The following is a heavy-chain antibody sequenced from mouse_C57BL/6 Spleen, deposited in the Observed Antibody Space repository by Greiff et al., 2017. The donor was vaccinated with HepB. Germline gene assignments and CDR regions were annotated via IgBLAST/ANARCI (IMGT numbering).Heavy chain of an antibody. V-gene: IGHV1-62-2*01. D-gene: IGHD4-1*01. CDR2: FYPGSGSI. Sequence: VQRVESGAELVKPGASVKLSCKASGYTFTEYTIHWVKQRSGQGLEWIGWFYPGSGSIKYNEKFKDKATLTADKSSSTVYMELSRLTSEDSAVYFCARHEMGNWDFAYWGQGTLVTVSA. CDR3: ARHEMGNWDFAY. J-gene: IGHJ3*01. CDR1: GYTFTEYT.